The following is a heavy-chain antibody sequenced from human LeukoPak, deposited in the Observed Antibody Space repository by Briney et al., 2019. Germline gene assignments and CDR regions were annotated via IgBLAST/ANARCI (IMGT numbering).Heavy chain of an antibody. CDR3: ARVILSRRGWYFWFDP. D-gene: IGHD6-19*01. CDR1: GGTFSSYA. CDR2: IIPIFGTA. Sequence: SVKVSCKASGGTFSSYAISWVRQAPGQGLEWMGGIIPIFGTANYAQKFQGRVTITADESTSTAYMELSSLRSEDTAVYYCARVILSRRGWYFWFDPWGQGTLVTVSS. J-gene: IGHJ5*02. V-gene: IGHV1-69*13.